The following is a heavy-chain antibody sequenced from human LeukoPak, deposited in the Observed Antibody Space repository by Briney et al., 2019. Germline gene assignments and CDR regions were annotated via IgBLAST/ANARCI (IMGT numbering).Heavy chain of an antibody. CDR3: ARDEGLATVTSYFDY. D-gene: IGHD4-17*01. CDR2: IWYDGSNK. J-gene: IGHJ4*02. Sequence: GGSLRLSCAASGFTFSSYGMHWVRHAPGKGLEWVAVIWYDGSNKYYADSVKGRFTISRDNSKNTLYLQMNSLRAEDTAVYYCARDEGLATVTSYFDYWGQGTLVTVSS. V-gene: IGHV3-33*08. CDR1: GFTFSSYG.